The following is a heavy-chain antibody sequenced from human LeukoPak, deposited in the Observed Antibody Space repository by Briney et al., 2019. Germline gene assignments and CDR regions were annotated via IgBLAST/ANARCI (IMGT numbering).Heavy chain of an antibody. CDR3: ARDIPAMGPPDDY. CDR1: GFTFSSYA. D-gene: IGHD5-18*01. CDR2: ISYDGSNK. J-gene: IGHJ4*02. Sequence: PGRSLRLSCAASGFTFSSYAMHWVRQAPGKGLEWVAVISYDGSNKYYADSVKGRFTISRDNSKNTLYLQMDSLRAEDTAVYYCARDIPAMGPPDDYWGQGTLVTVSS. V-gene: IGHV3-30-3*01.